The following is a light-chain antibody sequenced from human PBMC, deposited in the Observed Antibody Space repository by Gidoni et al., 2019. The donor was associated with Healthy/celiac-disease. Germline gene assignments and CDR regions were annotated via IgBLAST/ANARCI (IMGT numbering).Light chain of an antibody. CDR1: QSVSSY. J-gene: IGKJ4*01. V-gene: IGKV3-11*01. Sequence: EIVLTQSPATLSLSPGERATLSCRASQSVSSYLAWYQQNPGQAPRLLIYDASNRATGSPARFSGSGSGIDFTLTISSLEPEDFAVYYCQQRSNWPLFGGGTKVEIK. CDR2: DAS. CDR3: QQRSNWPL.